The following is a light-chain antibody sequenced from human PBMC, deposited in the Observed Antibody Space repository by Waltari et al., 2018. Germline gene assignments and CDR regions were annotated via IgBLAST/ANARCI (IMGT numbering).Light chain of an antibody. CDR3: QQYNNWPSWT. Sequence: EIVMTQSPATLSVSPGERATLSCRASQSVSSNLAWYQQKPGQAPRLLIYGASTRATGIPARFSGSGSWTEFTLTISSLQSEDFAVYYCQQYNNWPSWTFGQGTKVEI. CDR1: QSVSSN. CDR2: GAS. J-gene: IGKJ1*01. V-gene: IGKV3-15*01.